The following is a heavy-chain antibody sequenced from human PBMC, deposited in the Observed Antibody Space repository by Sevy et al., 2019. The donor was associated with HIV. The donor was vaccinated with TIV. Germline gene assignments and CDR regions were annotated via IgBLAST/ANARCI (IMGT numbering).Heavy chain of an antibody. Sequence: GGSLRLSCAASGFTFSAHVMHWVRQGPGKGLEWVALLSYDGSTKYYADSVKGRFTISRDNSKNTLYLQMDSLRTEDTAVYYCAREGGYSINWSPFYWGQGTLVTVSS. V-gene: IGHV3-30-3*01. D-gene: IGHD1-20*01. J-gene: IGHJ4*02. CDR1: GFTFSAHV. CDR3: AREGGYSINWSPFY. CDR2: LSYDGSTK.